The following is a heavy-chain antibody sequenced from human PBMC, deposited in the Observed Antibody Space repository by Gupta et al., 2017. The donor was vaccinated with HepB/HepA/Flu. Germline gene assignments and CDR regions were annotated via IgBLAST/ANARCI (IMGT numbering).Heavy chain of an antibody. CDR2: ISDDGSNK. CDR3: AKDGYYSSTSCRKQTLYYYYYYMDV. V-gene: IGHV3-30*18. CDR1: GFTFSSYG. Sequence: QVQLVESGGGVVQPGRSLRLSCAASGFTFSSYGLHWVRQAPGKGLEWVAVISDDGSNKYYADSVKGRFTISRDNSKNTLYLQMNSLRAEDTAVYYCAKDGYYSSTSCRKQTLYYYYYYMDVWGKGTTVTVSS. J-gene: IGHJ6*03. D-gene: IGHD2-2*01.